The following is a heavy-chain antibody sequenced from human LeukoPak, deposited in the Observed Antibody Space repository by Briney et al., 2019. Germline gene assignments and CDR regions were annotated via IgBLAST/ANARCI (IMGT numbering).Heavy chain of an antibody. D-gene: IGHD3-22*01. Sequence: GESLKISCKGSGYSFTNYWIGWVRQMPGKGLEWMGIIYPGDSDTRYSPSFQGQVTISADKSISTAYLQWSSLKASDTAMYYCARQYYDSSGSRAFDIWGQGTIVTVS. J-gene: IGHJ3*02. V-gene: IGHV5-51*01. CDR2: IYPGDSDT. CDR3: ARQYYDSSGSRAFDI. CDR1: GYSFTNYW.